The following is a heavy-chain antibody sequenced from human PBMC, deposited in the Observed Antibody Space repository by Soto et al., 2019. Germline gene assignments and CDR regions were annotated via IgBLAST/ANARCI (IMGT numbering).Heavy chain of an antibody. CDR2: IWYDGRKT. J-gene: IGHJ5*02. V-gene: IGHV3-33*01. CDR3: ARVHEGEYQPRWFDP. Sequence: QAQLVESGGGVVQPGRSLRLSCAASGFTFNGYGMHWVRQAPGKGLEWVAVIWYDGRKTYYADSVKGRFTASRDNSKDTLYLQMYHLRVEDTAVYYCARVHEGEYQPRWFDPWGQGTLVTVSS. D-gene: IGHD2-2*01. CDR1: GFTFNGYG.